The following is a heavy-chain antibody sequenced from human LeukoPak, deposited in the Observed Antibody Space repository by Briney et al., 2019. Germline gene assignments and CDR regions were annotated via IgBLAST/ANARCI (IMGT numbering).Heavy chain of an antibody. CDR2: ISSDESDK. CDR1: GFTFSSYA. V-gene: IGHV3-30-3*01. J-gene: IGHJ6*02. Sequence: GGSLRLSCAASGFTFSSYAMHWVRQAPGKGLEWVAVISSDESDKHYADSVKGRFTISRDNSKNTLYLQMNSLRAEDTAVYYCARDISGWYSGGYFRMDVWGQGTTVTVSS. CDR3: ARDISGWYSGGYFRMDV. D-gene: IGHD6-19*01.